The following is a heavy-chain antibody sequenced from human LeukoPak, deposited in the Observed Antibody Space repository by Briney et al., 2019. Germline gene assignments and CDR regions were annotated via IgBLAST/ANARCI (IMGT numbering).Heavy chain of an antibody. J-gene: IGHJ3*02. CDR2: IIPIFGTA. CDR3: ARDRYCSSTSCYYHDAFDI. Sequence: ASVKVSCKASGGTFSSYAISWVRQAPGQGLEWMGGIIPIFGTANYAQKFQGGVTITADESTSTAYMELSSLRSEDTAVYYCARDRYCSSTSCYYHDAFDIWGQGTMVTVSS. V-gene: IGHV1-69*13. D-gene: IGHD2-2*01. CDR1: GGTFSSYA.